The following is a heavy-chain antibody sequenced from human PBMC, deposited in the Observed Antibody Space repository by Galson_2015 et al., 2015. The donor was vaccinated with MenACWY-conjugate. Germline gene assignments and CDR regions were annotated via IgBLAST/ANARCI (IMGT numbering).Heavy chain of an antibody. J-gene: IGHJ4*02. Sequence: SVKVSCKASGYTFTSYGISWVRQAPGQGLEWMGWISAYNGNTNYAQKLQGRVTMTTDTSTSTAYMELRSLRSDDTAVYYCARDFRRPDGIAAASPRFDYRDQGTLVTVSS. V-gene: IGHV1-18*01. CDR3: ARDFRRPDGIAAASPRFDY. D-gene: IGHD6-13*01. CDR1: GYTFTSYG. CDR2: ISAYNGNT.